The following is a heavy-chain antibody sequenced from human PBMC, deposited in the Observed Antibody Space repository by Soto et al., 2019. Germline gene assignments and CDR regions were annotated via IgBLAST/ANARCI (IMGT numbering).Heavy chain of an antibody. CDR3: VRENYYYGMDV. V-gene: IGHV3-23*01. J-gene: IGHJ6*02. CDR2: ITYTGVST. Sequence: GGSLRLSCAASEFSFDDYAMSWVRQAPGKGLEWVSSITYTGVSTYYADSVKGRFTISRDNSKDTLYLQMNSLRVEDTAMYYCVRENYYYGMDVWGQGTAVTVSS. CDR1: EFSFDDYA.